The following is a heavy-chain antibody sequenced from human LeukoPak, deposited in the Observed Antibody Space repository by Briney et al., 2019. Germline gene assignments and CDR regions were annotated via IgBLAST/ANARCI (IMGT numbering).Heavy chain of an antibody. J-gene: IGHJ4*02. V-gene: IGHV3-7*01. CDR2: IKEEGREK. Sequence: AGGSLRLSCAASGFTFSNYWMSWVRQAPGEGLEWVANIKEEGREKYYVDSVRGRFTISRDNAKTSLYLQMNSLRAEDTAVYYCARGGKNYFDYWGQGTPVTVSS. CDR1: GFTFSNYW. CDR3: ARGGKNYFDY.